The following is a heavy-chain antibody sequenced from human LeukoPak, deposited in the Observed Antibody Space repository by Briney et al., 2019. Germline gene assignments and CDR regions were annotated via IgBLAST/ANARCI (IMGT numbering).Heavy chain of an antibody. J-gene: IGHJ4*02. D-gene: IGHD3-10*01. CDR2: IYYTGDT. V-gene: IGHV4-59*11. Sequence: SETLSLTCTVSGGSISGHYWGWIRQPPGKGLEWIGYIYYTGDTNYIPSFESRVTISVDTSKNQFSLKLGSVTAADTAFYYCVRVVTGSVDYWGQGTLVTVSS. CDR1: GGSISGHY. CDR3: VRVVTGSVDY.